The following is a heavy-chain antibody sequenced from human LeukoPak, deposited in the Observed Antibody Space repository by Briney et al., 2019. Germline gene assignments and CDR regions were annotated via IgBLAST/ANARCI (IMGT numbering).Heavy chain of an antibody. V-gene: IGHV4-59*01. D-gene: IGHD2-2*01. CDR1: GGSISSYD. J-gene: IGHJ4*02. CDR3: ARVPGSGYCSSTSCLSFDY. Sequence: SETLSLTCTVSGGSISSYDWSWIRQPPGKGLEWIGYIYYSGSTNYNPSLKSRVTISVDTSKNQFSLKLSSVSAADTAVYYCARVPGSGYCSSTSCLSFDYWGQGTLVTVSS. CDR2: IYYSGST.